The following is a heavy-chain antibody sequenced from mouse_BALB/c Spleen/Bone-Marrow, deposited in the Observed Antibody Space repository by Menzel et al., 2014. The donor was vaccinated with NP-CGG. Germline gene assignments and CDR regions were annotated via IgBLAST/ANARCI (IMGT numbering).Heavy chain of an antibody. Sequence: QVQLQQSGAELVMPGASVKMSCKASGYTFTDYWMHWVKQRPGQGLEWIGAIDTSDSYTSYNQKFKGKATLTVDESSSTAYMQLSSLTSEDSAVYYCARDYYGRGWYFDVLDEGTTVTVSS. CDR2: IDTSDSYT. V-gene: IGHV1-69*01. CDR3: ARDYYGRGWYFDV. D-gene: IGHD1-1*01. J-gene: IGHJ1*01. CDR1: GYTFTDYW.